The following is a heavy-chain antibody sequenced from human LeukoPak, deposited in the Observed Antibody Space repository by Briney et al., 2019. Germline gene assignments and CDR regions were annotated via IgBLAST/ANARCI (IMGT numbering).Heavy chain of an antibody. D-gene: IGHD2-15*01. CDR2: IKEDGSEK. Sequence: GGSLRLSCAASGFTFSSYWMSWVRQAPGKGVGGVAKIKEDGSEKYYVDSVKGRFTISRDNSKNTLYLQMNSLGAEDTAVYYCAKAGAVVVVAAKYFDYWGQGTLVTVSS. J-gene: IGHJ4*02. CDR3: AKAGAVVVVAAKYFDY. V-gene: IGHV3-7*03. CDR1: GFTFSSYW.